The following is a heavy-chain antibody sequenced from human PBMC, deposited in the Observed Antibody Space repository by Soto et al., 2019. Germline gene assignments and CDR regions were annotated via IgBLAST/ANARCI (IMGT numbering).Heavy chain of an antibody. CDR2: ISAYNGNT. J-gene: IGHJ5*02. CDR1: GYTFNSYG. CDR3: ARSEFHGIAAAA. V-gene: IGHV1-18*01. Sequence: ASVKVSCKASGYTFNSYGISWVRQSPGQGLEWMGWISAYNGNTNYAQKLQGRVTMTTDTSTSTAYMELRSLRADDTAVYYCARSEFHGIAAAAWGQGPLVTVSS. D-gene: IGHD6-13*01.